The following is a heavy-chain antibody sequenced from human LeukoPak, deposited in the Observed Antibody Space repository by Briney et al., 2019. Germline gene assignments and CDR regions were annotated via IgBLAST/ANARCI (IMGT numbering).Heavy chain of an antibody. CDR2: INPNSGGT. V-gene: IGHV1-2*02. J-gene: IGHJ5*02. D-gene: IGHD2-2*01. CDR1: GYTFTGYY. CDR3: ARGGPTYCSSTSCYGTYNWFDP. Sequence: ASVKVSCKASGYTFTGYYMHWVRQAPGQGLEWMGWINPNSGGTNYAQKFQGRVTITADKSTSTAYMELSSLRSEDTAVYYCARGGPTYCSSTSCYGTYNWFDPWGQGTLVTVSS.